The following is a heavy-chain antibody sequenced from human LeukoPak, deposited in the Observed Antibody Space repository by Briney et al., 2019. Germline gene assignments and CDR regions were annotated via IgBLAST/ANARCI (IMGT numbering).Heavy chain of an antibody. CDR2: IYTSGST. J-gene: IGHJ6*03. CDR3: ARLNCSGGSCYSYYYYMDV. D-gene: IGHD2-15*01. Sequence: PSETLSLTCTVSGGSISSYYWSWIRQPPGKGLEWIGYIYTSGSTNYNPSLKSRVTISVDTSKNQFSLKLSSVTAADTAVYYCARLNCSGGSCYSYYYYMDVWGKGTTVTVSS. V-gene: IGHV4-4*09. CDR1: GGSISSYY.